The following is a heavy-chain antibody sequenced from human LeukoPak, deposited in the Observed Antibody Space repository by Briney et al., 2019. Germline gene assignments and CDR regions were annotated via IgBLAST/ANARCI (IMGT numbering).Heavy chain of an antibody. D-gene: IGHD3-22*01. J-gene: IGHJ4*02. CDR1: GFTFDTFT. CDR3: ARVPQYYDLDY. CDR2: IYSGGST. Sequence: GGSLRLSCAASGFTFDTFTMNWVRQAPGKGLEWVSVIYSGGSTYYADSVKGRFTISRDNSKNTLYLQMNSLRAEDTAVYYCARVPQYYDLDYWGQGTLVTVSS. V-gene: IGHV3-66*01.